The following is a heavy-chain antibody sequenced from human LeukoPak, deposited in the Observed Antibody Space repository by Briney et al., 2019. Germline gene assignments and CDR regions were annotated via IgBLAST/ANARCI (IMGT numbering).Heavy chain of an antibody. CDR3: AKLPGRAADY. J-gene: IGHJ4*02. Sequence: PGGSLRLSCAASGVTFSSFAMHWVRQAPGKGLEWVAVISYHGRDTYYADSVKGRFTISRDNSKNTLYLQMNSLRAEDTAVYYCAKLPGRAADYWGQGTLVTVSS. CDR2: ISYHGRDT. CDR1: GVTFSSFA. V-gene: IGHV3-30-3*02.